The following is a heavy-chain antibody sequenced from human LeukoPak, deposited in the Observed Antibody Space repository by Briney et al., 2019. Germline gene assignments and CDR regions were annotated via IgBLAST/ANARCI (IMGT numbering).Heavy chain of an antibody. CDR3: ARQEDSSGYYYYY. D-gene: IGHD3-22*01. Sequence: ASVKVSCRASGYTFTSYGISWVRQAPGQGLEWMGWISAYNGNTNYAQKLQGRVTMTTDTSTSTVSMELSSLRSEDTAVYFCARQEDSSGYYYYYWGQGTLVTVSS. J-gene: IGHJ4*02. V-gene: IGHV1-18*01. CDR2: ISAYNGNT. CDR1: GYTFTSYG.